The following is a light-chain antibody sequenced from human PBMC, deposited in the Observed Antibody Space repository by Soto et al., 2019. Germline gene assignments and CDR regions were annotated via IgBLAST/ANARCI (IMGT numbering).Light chain of an antibody. J-gene: IGKJ3*01. Sequence: EIVLTQSPGTLSLSPGERATLSCRASQSVSGSCLAWYQQKPGQAPRLLTYGASSRATGIPDRFSGSGSGTDFTLTISRPEPEDFAVYYCQQYGSSPFTFGPGTKVDIK. CDR2: GAS. CDR3: QQYGSSPFT. CDR1: QSVSGSC. V-gene: IGKV3-20*01.